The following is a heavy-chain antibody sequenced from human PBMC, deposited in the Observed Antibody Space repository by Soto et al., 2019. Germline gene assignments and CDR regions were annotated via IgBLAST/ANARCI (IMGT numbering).Heavy chain of an antibody. V-gene: IGHV3-13*01. Sequence: EVQLVESGGGLVQPGGSLRLSCAASGFTFSSYDMHWFRQGTGKGLEWVSAIGAAGDTYYPGSVKGRFTISRENAKNSLYLQMNSLIAEDTAVYYCARDLYNGMDVWGQGTTVTVSS. CDR2: IGAAGDT. CDR3: ARDLYNGMDV. J-gene: IGHJ6*02. CDR1: GFTFSSYD.